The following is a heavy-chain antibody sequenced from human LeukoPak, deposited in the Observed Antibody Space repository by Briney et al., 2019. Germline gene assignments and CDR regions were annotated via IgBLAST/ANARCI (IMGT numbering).Heavy chain of an antibody. Sequence: SETLSLTCTVSGGSISGYYWSWIRQPPGKGLEWIGYIYYSGNTNYNPSLKSRVTISVDTSNNQFSLKLSSVTAADTAVYYCARNFGSSWYYFDHWGQGTLVTVSS. D-gene: IGHD6-13*01. CDR2: IYYSGNT. J-gene: IGHJ4*02. CDR1: GGSISGYY. V-gene: IGHV4-59*01. CDR3: ARNFGSSWYYFDH.